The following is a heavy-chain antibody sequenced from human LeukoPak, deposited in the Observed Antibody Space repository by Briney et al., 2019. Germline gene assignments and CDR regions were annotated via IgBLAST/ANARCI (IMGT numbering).Heavy chain of an antibody. D-gene: IGHD1-26*01. CDR1: GFTFSSYA. CDR3: AKDRKVGATPLDAFDI. CDR2: ISGSGGST. Sequence: GGSLRLSCAASGFTFSSYAMSWVRQAPGKGLEWVSAISGSGGSTYYADSVKGRFTISGDNSKNTLYLQMNSLRAEDTAVYYCAKDRKVGATPLDAFDIWGQGTMVTVSS. V-gene: IGHV3-23*01. J-gene: IGHJ3*02.